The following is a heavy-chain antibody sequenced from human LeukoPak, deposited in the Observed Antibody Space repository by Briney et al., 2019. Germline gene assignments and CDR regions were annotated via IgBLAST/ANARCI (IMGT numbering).Heavy chain of an antibody. CDR3: ARHVRLNYGSGSYYNLYNWFDP. CDR1: GGSFSGYY. J-gene: IGHJ5*02. D-gene: IGHD3-10*01. CDR2: INHSGST. Sequence: SETLSLTCAVYGGSFSGYYWSWIRQPPGKGLEWIGEINHSGSTSYNPSLKSRVTISVDTSKNQFSLKLSSVTAADTAVYYCARHVRLNYGSGSYYNLYNWFDPWGQGTLVTVSS. V-gene: IGHV4-34*01.